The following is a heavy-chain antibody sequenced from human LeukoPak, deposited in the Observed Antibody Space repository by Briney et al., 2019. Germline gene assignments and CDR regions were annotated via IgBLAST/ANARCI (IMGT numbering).Heavy chain of an antibody. CDR1: GFTFTHYG. CDR2: VSYDGSNR. J-gene: IGHJ4*02. CDR3: AKDPSLRTTLPL. Sequence: GGSLRLSCAASGFTFTHYGMHWVRQAPGKGLEWVALVSYDGSNRFHANSVKGRFSISRDNSKNTLYLQMNSLRTEDTAVYYCAKDPSLRTTLPLWGQGTLVTVSS. V-gene: IGHV3-30*18. D-gene: IGHD1-14*01.